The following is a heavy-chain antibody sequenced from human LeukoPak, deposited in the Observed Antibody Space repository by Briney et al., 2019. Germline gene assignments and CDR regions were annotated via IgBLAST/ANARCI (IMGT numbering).Heavy chain of an antibody. V-gene: IGHV4-59*01. J-gene: IGHJ3*02. CDR3: AGPGADAFDI. D-gene: IGHD1-26*01. CDR1: GGSISSYY. CDR2: IYYSGST. Sequence: PSETLSLTCTVSGGSISSYYWSWIRQPPGKGLEWIGYIYYSGSTNYNPSLKSRVTISVDTSKNQFSLKLSSVTAADTAVYYCAGPGADAFDIWGQGTMVTVSS.